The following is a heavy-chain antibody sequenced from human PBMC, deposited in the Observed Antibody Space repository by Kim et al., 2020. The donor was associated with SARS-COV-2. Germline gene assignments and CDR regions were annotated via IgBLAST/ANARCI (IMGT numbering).Heavy chain of an antibody. CDR1: GFTFTAYA. J-gene: IGHJ5*02. Sequence: GGSLRLSCAASGFTFTAYAMSWVRQAPGKGLEWVSVITAVADTTHYADSVKGRFTISRDNSKNILYLQMSSLRAEATALYYFAKNPLKYDRNWYPKWFGP. D-gene: IGHD1-20*01. CDR3: AKNPLKYDRNWYPKWFGP. CDR2: ITAVADTT. V-gene: IGHV3-23*01.